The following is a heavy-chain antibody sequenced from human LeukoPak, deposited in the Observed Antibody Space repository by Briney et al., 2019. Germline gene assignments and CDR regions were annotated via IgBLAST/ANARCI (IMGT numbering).Heavy chain of an antibody. CDR1: GYTFTSYY. Sequence: ASVKVSCKASGYTFTSYYMHWVRQAPGQGLEWMGIINPSGGSTSYAQKFQGRVTMTRDTSTSTVYMELSSLRSEDTAVYYCARSVRNYDFWSDRGAPFDYWGQGTLVTVSS. CDR3: ARSVRNYDFWSDRGAPFDY. D-gene: IGHD3-3*01. CDR2: INPSGGST. J-gene: IGHJ4*02. V-gene: IGHV1-46*01.